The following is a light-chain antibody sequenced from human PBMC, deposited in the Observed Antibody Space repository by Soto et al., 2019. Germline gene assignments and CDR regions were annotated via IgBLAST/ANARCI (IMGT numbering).Light chain of an antibody. CDR2: GNS. CDR1: SSNIGAGYD. V-gene: IGLV1-40*01. CDR3: QSYASSLSGWV. J-gene: IGLJ3*02. Sequence: QSVLTQPPSVSGAPGQRVTISCTGSSSNIGAGYDVHWYQQLPGTAPKLLIYGNSNGPSGGPDRFSGSKSGTSASLAITGLQAEDEADYYCQSYASSLSGWVFSEGTKLTVL.